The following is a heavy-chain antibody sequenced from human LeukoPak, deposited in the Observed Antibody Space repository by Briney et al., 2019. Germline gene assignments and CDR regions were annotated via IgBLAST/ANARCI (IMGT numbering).Heavy chain of an antibody. D-gene: IGHD6-13*01. V-gene: IGHV3-30-3*01. J-gene: IGHJ6*02. Sequence: GGSLRLSCAASGFTFSIYAMHWVRQAPGKGREWVAVISYDGTYEHYADSVKGRFTISRDRSKSTLNLQMNTLRLEDTAVYFCARDRGGSWSTAFYSYYALDVWGQGTTVTVSS. CDR3: ARDRGGSWSTAFYSYYALDV. CDR2: ISYDGTYE. CDR1: GFTFSIYA.